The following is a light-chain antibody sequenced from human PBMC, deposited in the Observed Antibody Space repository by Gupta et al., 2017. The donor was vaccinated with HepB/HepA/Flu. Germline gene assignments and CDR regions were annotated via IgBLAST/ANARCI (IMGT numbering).Light chain of an antibody. J-gene: IGLJ3*02. CDR1: SSDVGGYNY. V-gene: IGLV2-14*03. CDR3: SSYTSSSTRV. CDR2: DVR. Sequence: QSALTQPASVSGPPGQSITISCTGTSSDVGGYNYVSWYQQHPGKAPKHMRLDVRNRPAGVSNRFAGSKSGNTASLTISGRQAEDEADDYCSSYTSSSTRVLGGGTKLTVL.